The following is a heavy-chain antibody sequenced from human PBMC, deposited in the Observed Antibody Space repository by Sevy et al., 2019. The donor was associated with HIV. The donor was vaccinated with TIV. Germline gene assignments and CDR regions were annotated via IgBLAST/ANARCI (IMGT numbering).Heavy chain of an antibody. CDR3: ARDKAVARYYYYYYGMDV. V-gene: IGHV3-11*01. J-gene: IGHJ6*02. CDR1: GFTFSDYY. D-gene: IGHD6-19*01. CDR2: MSSSGSTI. Sequence: GSLRLSCAASGFTFSDYYMTWIRQAPGKGLEWVSYMSSSGSTIYYADSVKGRFTISRDNAKNSLYLQMNSLRAEDTAVYYCARDKAVARYYYYYYGMDVWGQGTTVTVSS.